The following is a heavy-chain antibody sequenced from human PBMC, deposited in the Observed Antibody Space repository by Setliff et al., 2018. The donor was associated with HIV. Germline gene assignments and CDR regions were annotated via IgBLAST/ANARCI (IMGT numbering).Heavy chain of an antibody. CDR2: INQDGSEI. D-gene: IGHD5-18*01. Sequence: GGSLRLSCAASGFTLKNYWMTWVRQAPGKGLEWVANINQDGSEIYYADSVKGRFTVSRDNARNSLYLQMTSLRAEDTAVYYCARDDSNGNTDAFDIWGQGTTVTVSS. V-gene: IGHV3-7*04. CDR1: GFTLKNYW. J-gene: IGHJ3*02. CDR3: ARDDSNGNTDAFDI.